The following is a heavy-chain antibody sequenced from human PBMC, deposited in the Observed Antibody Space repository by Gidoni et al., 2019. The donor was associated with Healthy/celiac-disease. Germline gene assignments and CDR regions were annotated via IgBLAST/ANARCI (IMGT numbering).Heavy chain of an antibody. CDR1: GGSFSGYY. D-gene: IGHD2-2*01. CDR2: INHSGST. J-gene: IGHJ5*02. CDR3: ARVRRVVVPAALSRHWGFDP. Sequence: QVQLQQWGAGLLKPSETLSLTCAVYGGSFSGYYWSWISQPPGKGLEWIGEINHSGSTNYNPSLKSRVTISVDTSKNQFSLKLSSVTAADTAVYYCARVRRVVVPAALSRHWGFDPWGQGTLVTVSS. V-gene: IGHV4-34*01.